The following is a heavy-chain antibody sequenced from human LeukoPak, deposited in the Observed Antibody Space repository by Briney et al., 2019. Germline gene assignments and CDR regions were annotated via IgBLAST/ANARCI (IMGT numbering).Heavy chain of an antibody. J-gene: IGHJ2*01. D-gene: IGHD3-10*01. CDR1: GVTFSSYG. Sequence: PGGSLRLSCAASGVTFSSYGMHWVRQAPGKGLEWEAVISYDGSNKYYADSVKGRFTISRDNSKNTLYLQMNSLRAEDTAVYYCAKGTYYYGSTESTGSWYFDLWGRGTLVTVSS. CDR3: AKGTYYYGSTESTGSWYFDL. V-gene: IGHV3-30*18. CDR2: ISYDGSNK.